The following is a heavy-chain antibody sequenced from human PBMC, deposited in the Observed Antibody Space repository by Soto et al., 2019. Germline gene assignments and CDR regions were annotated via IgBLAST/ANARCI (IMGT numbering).Heavy chain of an antibody. Sequence: QVQLVESGGGVVQPGRSLRLSCAASGFTFSSYGMHWVRQAPGKGLEWVAVIWYDGSNKYYADSVKGRFTIPRDNSKNTLYLQMNSLRAEDTAVYYCARDHGGNSGYDHFDYWGQGTLVTVSS. D-gene: IGHD5-12*01. V-gene: IGHV3-33*01. CDR3: ARDHGGNSGYDHFDY. J-gene: IGHJ4*02. CDR1: GFTFSSYG. CDR2: IWYDGSNK.